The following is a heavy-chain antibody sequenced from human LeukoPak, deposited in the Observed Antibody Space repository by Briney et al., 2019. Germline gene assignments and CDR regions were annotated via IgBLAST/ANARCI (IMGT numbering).Heavy chain of an antibody. J-gene: IGHJ3*02. CDR1: GGSISSGGYY. CDR3: ARFRPHDYGDAFDI. V-gene: IGHV4-31*03. D-gene: IGHD4-17*01. Sequence: PSQTLSLTCTVSGGSISSGGYYWSWIRQHPGKGLEWIGYIYYSGSTYYNPSLKSRVTISVDTSKNQFSLKLSSVTAADTAVYYCARFRPHDYGDAFDIWGQGTMVTVSS. CDR2: IYYSGST.